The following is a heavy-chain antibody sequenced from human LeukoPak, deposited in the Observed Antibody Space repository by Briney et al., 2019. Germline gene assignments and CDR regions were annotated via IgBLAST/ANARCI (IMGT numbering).Heavy chain of an antibody. CDR1: GYTFTGYY. CDR3: ARGRIAVAGTLDY. D-gene: IGHD6-19*01. J-gene: IGHJ4*02. V-gene: IGHV1-2*04. Sequence: GASVKVSCKASGYTFTGYYMHWVRQAPGQGLEWMGWINPNSGGTNYAQKFQGWVTMTRDTSISTAYMELRSLRSDDTAVYYCARGRIAVAGTLDYWGQGTLVTVSS. CDR2: INPNSGGT.